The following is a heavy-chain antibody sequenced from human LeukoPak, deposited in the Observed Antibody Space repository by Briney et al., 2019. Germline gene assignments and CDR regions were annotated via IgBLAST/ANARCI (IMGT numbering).Heavy chain of an antibody. D-gene: IGHD6-13*01. V-gene: IGHV4-39*07. Sequence: GSLRLSCAASGFTFSSYWMSWVRQAPGKGLEWIGSIYYSGSTYYNPSLKSRVTISVDTSKNQFSLKLSSVTAADTAVYYCARHSSSWSPWGQGTLVTVSS. CDR3: ARHSSSWSP. CDR1: GFTFSSYW. J-gene: IGHJ5*02. CDR2: IYYSGST.